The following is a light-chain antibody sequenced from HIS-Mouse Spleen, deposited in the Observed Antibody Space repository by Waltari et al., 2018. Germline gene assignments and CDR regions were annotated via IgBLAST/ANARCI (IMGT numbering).Light chain of an antibody. Sequence: EIVLTQSPGTLSLSPGERATLSCRASQSVSSSYLAGYQQKPGQAPRPLIYGASSRATGIPDRFSGSGSGTDFTLTISRLEPEDFAVYYCQQYGSSPFTFGPGTKVDIK. CDR2: GAS. V-gene: IGKV3-20*01. CDR1: QSVSSSY. J-gene: IGKJ3*01. CDR3: QQYGSSPFT.